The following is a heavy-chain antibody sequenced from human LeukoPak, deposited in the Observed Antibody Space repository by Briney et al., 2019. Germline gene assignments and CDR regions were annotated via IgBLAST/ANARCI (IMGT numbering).Heavy chain of an antibody. V-gene: IGHV3-30-3*02. J-gene: IGHJ4*02. CDR2: ISLDGSTE. CDR3: ANERGYNYGYSFDY. Sequence: GRSLRLSCVASGFSLSNFQMYWVRQAPGKGLEWVSIISLDGSTEFYADSVKGRFTISRGNSKNTLYLQMNSLRTEDTAVYYCANERGYNYGYSFDYWGQGTLVTVSS. CDR1: GFSLSNFQ. D-gene: IGHD5-18*01.